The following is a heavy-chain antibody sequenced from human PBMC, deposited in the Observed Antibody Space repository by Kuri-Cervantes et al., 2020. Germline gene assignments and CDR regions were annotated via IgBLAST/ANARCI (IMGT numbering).Heavy chain of an antibody. CDR2: IYYSGST. CDR3: ARLYRSGWYYFDY. Sequence: SETLSLTCTVPGGSISSYYWSWIRQPPGKGLEWIGSIYYSGSTYYNPSLKSRVTISVDTSKTQFSLKLSSVTAADTAIYYCARLYRSGWYYFDYWGQGTLVTVSS. V-gene: IGHV4-59*05. CDR1: GGSISSYY. D-gene: IGHD6-19*01. J-gene: IGHJ4*02.